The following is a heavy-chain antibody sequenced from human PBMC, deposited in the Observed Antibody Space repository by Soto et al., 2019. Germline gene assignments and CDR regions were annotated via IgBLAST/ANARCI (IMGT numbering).Heavy chain of an antibody. Sequence: ASVKVSCKASGSTFSSYATSWVRQAPGQGLEWMGGIIPIFGTANYAQKFQGRVTITADESTSTAYMELSSLRSEDTAVYYCARLKSGVYYHGMDVWGQGTTVTVSS. CDR1: GSTFSSYA. D-gene: IGHD1-26*01. CDR2: IIPIFGTA. J-gene: IGHJ6*02. V-gene: IGHV1-69*13. CDR3: ARLKSGVYYHGMDV.